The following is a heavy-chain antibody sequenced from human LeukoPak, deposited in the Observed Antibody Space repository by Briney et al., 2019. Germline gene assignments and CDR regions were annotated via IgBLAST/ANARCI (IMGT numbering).Heavy chain of an antibody. CDR3: AREPRRPYSGSYYYFDY. J-gene: IGHJ4*02. Sequence: PSETLSLTCAVYGGSFSGYYWSWIRQPPGKGLEWIGEINHSGSTNYNPSLKSRVTISVDTSKNQFSPKLSSVTAADTAVYYCAREPRRPYSGSYYYFDYWGQGTLVTVSS. CDR2: INHSGST. CDR1: GGSFSGYY. V-gene: IGHV4-34*01. D-gene: IGHD1-26*01.